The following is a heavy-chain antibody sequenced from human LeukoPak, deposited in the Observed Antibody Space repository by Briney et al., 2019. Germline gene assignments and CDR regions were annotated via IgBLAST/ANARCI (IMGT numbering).Heavy chain of an antibody. Sequence: GGSLRLSCAASGFTFSSYAMHWVRQAPGKGLEWVAVISYDGGNKYHADSVKGRFTFSRDNSRNTLYLDMNNLRTEDTAVYYCASDRGHFQHWGQGTLVTVSS. D-gene: IGHD3-10*01. CDR1: GFTFSSYA. V-gene: IGHV3-30-3*01. CDR3: ASDRGHFQH. CDR2: ISYDGGNK. J-gene: IGHJ1*01.